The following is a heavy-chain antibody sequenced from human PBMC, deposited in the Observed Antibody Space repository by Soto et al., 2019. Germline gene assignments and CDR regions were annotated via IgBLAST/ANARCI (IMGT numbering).Heavy chain of an antibody. V-gene: IGHV3-21*01. CDR1: GFTFSSYS. CDR2: ISSSSSYI. D-gene: IGHD5-12*01. Sequence: EVQLVESGGGLVKPGGSLRLSCAASGFTFSSYSMNWVRQAPGKGLEWVSSISSSSSYIYYADSVKGRFTISRDNAKNSLYLHMNSLRAEDTAVYYCARIRYSGYDWDYWGQGTLVTVSS. CDR3: ARIRYSGYDWDY. J-gene: IGHJ4*02.